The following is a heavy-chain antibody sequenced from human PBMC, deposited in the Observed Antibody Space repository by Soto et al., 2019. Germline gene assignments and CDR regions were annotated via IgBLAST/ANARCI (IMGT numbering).Heavy chain of an antibody. CDR1: GFTFSSYS. CDR2: ISSSSSTI. V-gene: IGHV3-48*01. J-gene: IGHJ2*01. Sequence: EVQLVESGGGLVQPGGSLRLSCAASGFTFSSYSMNWVRQAPGKGLEWVSYISSSSSTIYYADSVKGRFTSSSDNAKNSLYLQMNSLRAEDTAVYYCARGLAEAGPGWYFDLWGRGTLVTVSS. CDR3: ARGLAEAGPGWYFDL. D-gene: IGHD3-10*01.